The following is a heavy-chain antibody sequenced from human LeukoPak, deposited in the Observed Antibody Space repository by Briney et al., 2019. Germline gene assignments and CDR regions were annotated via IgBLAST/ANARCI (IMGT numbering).Heavy chain of an antibody. CDR3: ARKIRGYSYDY. V-gene: IGHV4-39*07. CDR2: INHSGST. J-gene: IGHJ4*02. Sequence: PSETLSLTCTVSVGSISSSIYYWGWIRQPPGKGLEWIGEINHSGSTNYNPSLKSRVTISVDTSKNQFSLKLSSVTAADTAVYYCARKIRGYSYDYWGQGTLVTVSS. CDR1: VGSISSSIYY. D-gene: IGHD5-18*01.